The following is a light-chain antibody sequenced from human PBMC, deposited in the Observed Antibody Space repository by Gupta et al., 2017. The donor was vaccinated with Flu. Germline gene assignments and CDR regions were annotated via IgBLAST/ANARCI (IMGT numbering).Light chain of an antibody. CDR2: DDN. V-gene: IGLV1-51*01. CDR3: GTWDTALRTRM. CDR1: NY. Sequence: NYVSWYQQFPGTAPKLLIYDDNKRPSGIPDRFSASKSGTSATLAITGLQTGDEADYYCGTWDTALRTRMFGGGTTVTVL. J-gene: IGLJ3*02.